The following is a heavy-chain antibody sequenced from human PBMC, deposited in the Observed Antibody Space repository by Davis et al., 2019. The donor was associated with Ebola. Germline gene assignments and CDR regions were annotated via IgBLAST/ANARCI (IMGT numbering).Heavy chain of an antibody. J-gene: IGHJ5*02. CDR3: ARGFIVVVPAAGGGFDP. V-gene: IGHV5-10-1*01. Sequence: GESLKISCQGSEYRFPIYWIAWVRQMPGKGLEWMGRIDPSDSYTNYSPSFQGHVTISADKSISTAYLQWSSLKASDTAMYYCARGFIVVVPAAGGGFDPWGQGTLVTVSS. CDR2: IDPSDSYT. CDR1: EYRFPIYW. D-gene: IGHD2-2*01.